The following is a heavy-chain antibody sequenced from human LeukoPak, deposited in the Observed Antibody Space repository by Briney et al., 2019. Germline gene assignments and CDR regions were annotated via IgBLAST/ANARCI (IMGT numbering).Heavy chain of an antibody. V-gene: IGHV4-59*12. CDR1: DGSISSYY. Sequence: SETLSLTCTVSDGSISSYYWSWIRQPPGKGLEWIGYIYYSGSTNYNPSLKSRVTISVDTSKNQFSLRLSSVTAADTAVYYCARAKDIVVSNNWFDPWGQGTLVTVSS. D-gene: IGHD2-15*01. CDR2: IYYSGST. CDR3: ARAKDIVVSNNWFDP. J-gene: IGHJ5*02.